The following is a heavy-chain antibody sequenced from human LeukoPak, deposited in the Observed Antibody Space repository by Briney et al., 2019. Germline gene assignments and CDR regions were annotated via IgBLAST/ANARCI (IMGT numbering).Heavy chain of an antibody. CDR2: INHSGST. V-gene: IGHV4-34*01. Sequence: SETLSLTCAVYGGSFSVYYWSWIRQPPGKGLEWIGEINHSGSTNYNPSLKSRVTISVDTSKNQSSLKLSSVTAADTAVYYCARLIRRGVISHGGFDYWGQGTLVTVSS. D-gene: IGHD3-10*01. CDR1: GGSFSVYY. CDR3: ARLIRRGVISHGGFDY. J-gene: IGHJ4*02.